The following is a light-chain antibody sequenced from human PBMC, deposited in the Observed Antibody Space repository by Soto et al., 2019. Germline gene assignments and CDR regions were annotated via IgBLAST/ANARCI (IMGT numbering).Light chain of an antibody. CDR2: GAS. Sequence: EIVLTQSPGTLSLSPGDRATLSCRASQTVSSRSLAWYQQKPGQAPRLLIYGASSRATSIPDRFSGSGSGTDFTLTISRLEPEDFAVYYCQQYGRLPYTFGQGTKLEIK. CDR3: QQYGRLPYT. CDR1: QTVSSRS. V-gene: IGKV3-20*01. J-gene: IGKJ2*01.